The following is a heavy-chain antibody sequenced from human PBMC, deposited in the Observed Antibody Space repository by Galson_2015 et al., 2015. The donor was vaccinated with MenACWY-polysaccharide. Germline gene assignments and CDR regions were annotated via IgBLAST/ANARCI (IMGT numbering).Heavy chain of an antibody. V-gene: IGHV3-11*01. CDR1: GFTFSDYY. J-gene: IGHJ5*02. CDR2: ISSSGSTV. CDR3: ARGGRAVSNRNWFDP. D-gene: IGHD3-16*01. Sequence: SLRLSCAASGFTFSDYYMTWIRQAPGKGLDWVSYISSSGSTVDYADSVEGRFTISRDNAKNSLYLQMSSLRAEDTAVYYCARGGRAVSNRNWFDPWGQGTLVTVSS.